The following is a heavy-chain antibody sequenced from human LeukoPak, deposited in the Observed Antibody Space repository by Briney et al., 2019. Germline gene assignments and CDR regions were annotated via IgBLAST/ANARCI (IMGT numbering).Heavy chain of an antibody. CDR1: GFTFSSYS. CDR3: ARASSTRCYKGCWFDP. D-gene: IGHD2-2*02. J-gene: IGHJ5*02. CDR2: IISSSSYI. Sequence: GGSLRLSCAASGFTFSSYSMNWVRQAPRKGLEWVSSIISSSSYIYYADSVKGRFTISRDTAKNSLYLQMNSLRAEDTAVYYCARASSTRCYKGCWFDPWGQGTLVTVSS. V-gene: IGHV3-21*01.